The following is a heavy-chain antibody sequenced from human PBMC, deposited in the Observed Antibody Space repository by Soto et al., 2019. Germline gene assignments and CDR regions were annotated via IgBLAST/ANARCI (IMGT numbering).Heavy chain of an antibody. J-gene: IGHJ4*02. V-gene: IGHV1-2*02. CDR1: GYTFPDYN. CDR3: AREGDYDYAWGTYRPFDY. Sequence: ASVKVSCKASGYTFPDYNMHWVRQAPGQGLEWMGWINPNSGGANYAQNFQGRVTMTRGTSINTAYMELSGLRSDDTAVFYCAREGDYDYAWGTYRPFDYWGQGTLVTVSS. CDR2: INPNSGGA. D-gene: IGHD3-16*02.